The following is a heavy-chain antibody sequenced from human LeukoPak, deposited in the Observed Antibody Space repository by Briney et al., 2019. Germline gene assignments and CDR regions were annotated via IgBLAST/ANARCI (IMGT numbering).Heavy chain of an antibody. J-gene: IGHJ6*02. V-gene: IGHV1-69*13. CDR3: ARDRRGYYGDYYYGMDV. Sequence: SVKVSCKASGGTFSSYAISWVRQAPGQGLEWMGGIIPIFGTANYAQKFQGRVTITADESTSTAYMELSSLRSEDTAVYYCARDRRGYYGDYYYGMDVWGQGTTVTVSS. CDR2: IIPIFGTA. D-gene: IGHD4-17*01. CDR1: GGTFSSYA.